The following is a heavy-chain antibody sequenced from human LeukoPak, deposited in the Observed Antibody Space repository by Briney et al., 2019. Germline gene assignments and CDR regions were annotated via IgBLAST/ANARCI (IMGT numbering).Heavy chain of an antibody. CDR1: GYTFTGHY. CDR2: INPNSGGT. V-gene: IGHV1-2*02. D-gene: IGHD4-23*01. CDR3: ARGGETTVVTPWGGY. Sequence: ASVKVSCKASGYTFTGHYMHWVRQAPGQGLEWMGWINPNSGGTNYAQKFQGRVTMTRDTSISTAYMELSRLRSDDTAVYYCARGGETTVVTPWGGYWGQGTLVTVSS. J-gene: IGHJ4*02.